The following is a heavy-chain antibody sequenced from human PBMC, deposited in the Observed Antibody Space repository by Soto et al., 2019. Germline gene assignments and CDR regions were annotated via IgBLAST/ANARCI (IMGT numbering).Heavy chain of an antibody. J-gene: IGHJ4*02. D-gene: IGHD2-2*01. V-gene: IGHV4-39*01. Sequence: QVQLQESGPGLVKASETLSLTCSVSGASLSSRSFYWAWIRQPPGEGLEWLGTVYYNGRTSYNSSLKSRVTISVDSPNHQFSLKMNSVTAADTAVYFCARRLGSTFYFDSWGQGSLVIVSS. CDR3: ARRLGSTFYFDS. CDR1: GASLSSRSFY. CDR2: VYYNGRT.